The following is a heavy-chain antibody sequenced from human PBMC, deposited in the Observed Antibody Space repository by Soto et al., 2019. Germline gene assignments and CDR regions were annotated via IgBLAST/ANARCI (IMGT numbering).Heavy chain of an antibody. CDR1: GYSFTSYD. V-gene: IGHV1-8*01. D-gene: IGHD6-19*01. CDR3: ARGRGWRDY. CDR2: MDPKTGNT. J-gene: IGHJ4*02. Sequence: GASVKVSCKASGYSFTSYDINWVRQATGQGLEWMGWMDPKTGNTDYGQKFQGRVTMTRNTSISTAYMELSNLTSEDTAVYYCARGRGWRDYWGQGTLVTVSS.